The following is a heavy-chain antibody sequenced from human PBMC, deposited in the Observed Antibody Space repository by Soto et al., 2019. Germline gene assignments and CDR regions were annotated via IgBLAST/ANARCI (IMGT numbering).Heavy chain of an antibody. Sequence: GGSLRLSCAASGFTFSTYSMNWVRQAPGKGLEWVSYISDSGSTIYYADSVKGRFTISRDNAKNSLYLQMNSLTDEDTAVYYCARDLENSVWPYYFAYWGRGSLVTVSS. D-gene: IGHD6-19*01. CDR2: ISDSGSTI. CDR1: GFTFSTYS. J-gene: IGHJ4*02. V-gene: IGHV3-48*02. CDR3: ARDLENSVWPYYFAY.